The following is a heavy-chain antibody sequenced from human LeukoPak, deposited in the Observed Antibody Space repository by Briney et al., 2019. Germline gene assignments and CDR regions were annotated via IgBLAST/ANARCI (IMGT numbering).Heavy chain of an antibody. J-gene: IGHJ5*02. D-gene: IGHD6-13*01. V-gene: IGHV3-23*01. Sequence: GGSLRLSCAASGFTFSTYGFHWVRQAPGKGLEWVSAISGSGGSTYYADSVKGRFTISRDNSKNTLYLQMNSLRAEDTAVYYCAKDTSSSWYLPSNWFDPWGQGTLVTVSS. CDR2: ISGSGGST. CDR3: AKDTSSSWYLPSNWFDP. CDR1: GFTFSTYG.